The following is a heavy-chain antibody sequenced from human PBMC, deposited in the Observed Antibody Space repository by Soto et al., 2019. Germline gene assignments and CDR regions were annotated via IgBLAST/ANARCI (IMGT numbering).Heavy chain of an antibody. J-gene: IGHJ5*02. CDR1: GGSISGYY. CDR2: IHYSGST. CDR3: ARGGVAARKGRWFEP. D-gene: IGHD6-25*01. Sequence: PSETLSLTCTVSGGSISGYYWGWIRQPAGKGLEWIGYIHYSGSTNYNPSLRSRVTISVDTPKNQFSLKVNSMTAADTAIYYCARGGVAARKGRWFEPWGKGSPVT. V-gene: IGHV4-59*01.